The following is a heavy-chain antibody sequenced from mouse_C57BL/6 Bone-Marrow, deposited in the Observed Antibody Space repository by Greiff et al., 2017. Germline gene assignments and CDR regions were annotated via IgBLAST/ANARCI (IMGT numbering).Heavy chain of an antibody. CDR1: GYAFTNYL. Sequence: QVQLQQSGAELVRPGTSVKVSCKASGYAFTNYLIEWVKQRPGQGLEWIGVINPGSGGTNYNEKFKGKATLTADNSSSTAYMQLSSLTSEDSAVYFCARQRNPYYAMDYWGQGTSVTVSS. V-gene: IGHV1-54*01. CDR2: INPGSGGT. CDR3: ARQRNPYYAMDY. J-gene: IGHJ4*01.